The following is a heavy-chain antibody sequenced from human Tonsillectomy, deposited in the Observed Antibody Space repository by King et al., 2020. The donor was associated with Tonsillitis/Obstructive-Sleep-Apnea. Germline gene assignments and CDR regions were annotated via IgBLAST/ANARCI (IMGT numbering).Heavy chain of an antibody. J-gene: IGHJ2*01. CDR3: ARKILVRDHFSWCFDL. CDR1: GYTFTSSD. CDR2: MNPNSGNT. D-gene: IGHD3-3*02. V-gene: IGHV1-8*01. Sequence: QLVQSGAEVKKPGASVKVSCKASGYTFTSSDINWVRQATGQGLEWMGWMNPNSGNTGYAQKFQGRVTMTRNTSISTAYMELSSLRSEDTALYYCARKILVRDHFSWCFDLWGRGTLVTVSS.